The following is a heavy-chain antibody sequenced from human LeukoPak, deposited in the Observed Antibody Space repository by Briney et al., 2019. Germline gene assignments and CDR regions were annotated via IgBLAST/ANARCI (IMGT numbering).Heavy chain of an antibody. D-gene: IGHD1-26*01. CDR1: GGSISSGSYY. V-gene: IGHV4-61*09. J-gene: IGHJ5*02. CDR3: ARVVGSVNSIRFDP. Sequence: SRTLSLTCTVSGGSISSGSYYCSWIRQPAGKGLEWIGHIYSSGRTNYSPSLKNRVTMSVDTSTNQISLNLSSVTAADTAVYYCARVVGSVNSIRFDPWGQGTLVTVSS. CDR2: IYSSGRT.